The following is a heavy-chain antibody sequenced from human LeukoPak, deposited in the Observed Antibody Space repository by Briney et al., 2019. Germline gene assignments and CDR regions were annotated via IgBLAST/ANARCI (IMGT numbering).Heavy chain of an antibody. Sequence: GGSLRLSCAASGFTFSSYGMHWVSQAPGKGLEWVAVIWSDENKKFYADSVKGRFTISRDNAKNSLYLQMNSLTTEDTAMYYCARGGTRGYSPSDYWGQGTLVTVSS. CDR2: IWSDENKK. CDR1: GFTFSSYG. D-gene: IGHD5-18*01. J-gene: IGHJ4*02. V-gene: IGHV3-33*01. CDR3: ARGGTRGYSPSDY.